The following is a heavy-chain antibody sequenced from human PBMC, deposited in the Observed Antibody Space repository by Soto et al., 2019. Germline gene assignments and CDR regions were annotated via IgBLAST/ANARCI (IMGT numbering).Heavy chain of an antibody. D-gene: IGHD1-7*01. Sequence: VQLVESGGDLVQPGGSLRLSCAASGIPFSERYMDWVRQAPGKGLEWVGRSKTRVHSYTTEYAASVKGRFTISRDVSKNSFYLEMSRVKTEDTAVYYCATGIGMPGTVYWGQGTLVAVSS. V-gene: IGHV3-72*01. CDR3: ATGIGMPGTVY. J-gene: IGHJ4*02. CDR1: GIPFSERY. CDR2: SKTRVHSYTT.